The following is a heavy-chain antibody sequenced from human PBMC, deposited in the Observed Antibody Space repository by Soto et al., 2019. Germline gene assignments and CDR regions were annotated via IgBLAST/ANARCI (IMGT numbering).Heavy chain of an antibody. CDR2: IYYSGST. D-gene: IGHD6-25*01. J-gene: IGHJ5*02. Sequence: QVQLQESGPGLVKPSQTLSLTCTVSGGSISSGGYYWSWIRQHPGKGLEWIGYIYYSGSTYYNPSLKSRVTXSXDTXKNQFSLKLSSVTAADTAVYYCAREAAGILNWFDPWGQGTLVTVSS. CDR1: GGSISSGGYY. V-gene: IGHV4-31*03. CDR3: AREAAGILNWFDP.